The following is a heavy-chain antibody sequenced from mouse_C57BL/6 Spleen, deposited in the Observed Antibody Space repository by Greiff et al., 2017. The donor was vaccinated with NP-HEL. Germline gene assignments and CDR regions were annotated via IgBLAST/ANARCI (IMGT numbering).Heavy chain of an antibody. CDR2: IYPGNSDT. J-gene: IGHJ4*01. CDR1: GYTFTSYW. D-gene: IGHD3-3*01. V-gene: IGHV1-5*01. CDR3: TRRLSPYYAMDY. Sequence: VQLQQSGTVLARPGASVKMSCKTSGYTFTSYWMHWVNQRPGQGLEWIGAIYPGNSDTSYNQKFKGKAKLTAVTSASTAYMELSSLTNEDSAGYYCTRRLSPYYAMDYWGQGTSVTVSS.